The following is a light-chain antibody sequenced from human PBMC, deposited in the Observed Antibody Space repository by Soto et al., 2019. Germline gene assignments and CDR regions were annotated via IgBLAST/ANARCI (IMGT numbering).Light chain of an antibody. J-gene: IGLJ3*02. CDR3: SSSTSSSTRV. CDR2: EVS. V-gene: IGLV2-14*01. CDR1: SSDIGGYNY. Sequence: QSALTQPASVSGSPGQSITISCTGTSSDIGGYNYVSWYQQHPGKAPKLMIYEVSNRPSGVSNRFSGSKSGNTASLTISGVQAYDEADYYCSSSTSSSTRVFGGGTEVTAL.